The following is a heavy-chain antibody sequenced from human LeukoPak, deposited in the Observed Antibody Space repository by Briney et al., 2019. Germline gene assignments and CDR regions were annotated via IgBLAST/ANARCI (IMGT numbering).Heavy chain of an antibody. CDR2: IYYSGST. CDR1: GGSISSYY. D-gene: IGHD3-9*01. Sequence: SSETLSLTCTVSGGSISSYYWSWIRQPPGKGLEWIGYIYYSGSTNYNPSLKSRVTISVDTSKNQFSLKLSSVTAADTAVYYCASTPYYDILTDFTYYFDYWGQGTLVTVSS. V-gene: IGHV4-59*01. CDR3: ASTPYYDILTDFTYYFDY. J-gene: IGHJ4*02.